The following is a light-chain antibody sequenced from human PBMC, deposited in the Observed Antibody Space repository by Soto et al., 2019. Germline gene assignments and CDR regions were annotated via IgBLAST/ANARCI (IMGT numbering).Light chain of an antibody. CDR1: SSDVGGYNY. V-gene: IGLV2-14*01. CDR2: DVS. CDR3: SSYTSSSTLYA. Sequence: QSVLTQPASVSGSPGQSITISCTGTSSDVGGYNYVSWYQQHPGKAPKLMIYDVSNRPSGVSNRFSGSKSGNTASLTISGLQAEDEADSYCSSYTSSSTLYAFGTGTKVTVL. J-gene: IGLJ1*01.